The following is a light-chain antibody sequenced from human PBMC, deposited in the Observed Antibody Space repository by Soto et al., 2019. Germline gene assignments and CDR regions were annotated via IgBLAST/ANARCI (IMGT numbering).Light chain of an antibody. CDR3: QQSYSTPPT. J-gene: IGKJ1*01. CDR1: QSISSY. CDR2: AAS. V-gene: IGKV1-39*01. Sequence: DIQMTQSPSSLSASVGDRVTITCRASQSISSYLNWYQQKPGKAPKLLIYAASSLQSGVPSRFSGSGSGTEFTLTISSRQPEDFATDYCQQSYSTPPTFGQGTKVEIK.